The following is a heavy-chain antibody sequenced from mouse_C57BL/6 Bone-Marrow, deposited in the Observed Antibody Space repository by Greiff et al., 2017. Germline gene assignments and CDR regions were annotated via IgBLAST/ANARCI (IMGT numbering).Heavy chain of an antibody. CDR3: ARHVVASMDY. V-gene: IGHV5-6*01. Sequence: DVQLVESGGDLVKPGGSLKLSCAASGFTFSSYGMSWVRQTPDKRLEWVATISSGGSYTYYPDSVKGRFTISRDNAKNTLYLQMSSLKSEDTAMYYCARHVVASMDYWGQGTSVTVSS. J-gene: IGHJ4*01. CDR2: ISSGGSYT. D-gene: IGHD1-1*01. CDR1: GFTFSSYG.